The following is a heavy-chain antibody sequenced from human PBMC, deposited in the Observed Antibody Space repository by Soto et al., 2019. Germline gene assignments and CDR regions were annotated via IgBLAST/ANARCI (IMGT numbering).Heavy chain of an antibody. CDR3: ARGLPCDSCYNF. CDR1: GYTFTSHD. V-gene: IGHV1-8*01. CDR2: MNPNSGIT. J-gene: IGHJ4*02. D-gene: IGHD2-15*01. Sequence: QVQLVQSGAEVKKPGASVKVSCKASGYTFTSHDINWVRQATGQGLEWMGWMNPNSGITGYAQKFQGRVTMTRDTSISTAYMELSSLRSDDTAVYYCARGLPCDSCYNFWGQGSLVTVSS.